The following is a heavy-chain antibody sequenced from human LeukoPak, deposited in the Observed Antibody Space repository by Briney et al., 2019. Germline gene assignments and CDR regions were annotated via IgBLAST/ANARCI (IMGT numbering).Heavy chain of an antibody. D-gene: IGHD1-26*01. Sequence: GGSLRLSCAASGFTVSNYYMSWVRQAPGKGLEWVSVIYSGGSTYYADSVKGRFTISRDNSKNTLYLQMNSLRAEDTAVYYCAGVGATRYYYYGMDVWGQGTTVTVSS. CDR1: GFTVSNYY. J-gene: IGHJ6*02. CDR2: IYSGGST. CDR3: AGVGATRYYYYGMDV. V-gene: IGHV3-53*01.